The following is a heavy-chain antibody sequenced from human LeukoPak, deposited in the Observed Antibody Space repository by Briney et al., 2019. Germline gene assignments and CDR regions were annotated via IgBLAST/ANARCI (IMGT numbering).Heavy chain of an antibody. CDR2: IYTSGST. V-gene: IGHV4-4*07. D-gene: IGHD2-2*01. Sequence: SETLSLTCTVSGGSISSYYWSWIRQPAGKRLEWIGRIYTSGSTKYNPSLKSRVTISLDTSKNQSSLKLSSVTAADTAVYYCARGLSSASATAYSYYYMDVWGKGTTVTVSS. CDR1: GGSISSYY. J-gene: IGHJ6*03. CDR3: ARGLSSASATAYSYYYMDV.